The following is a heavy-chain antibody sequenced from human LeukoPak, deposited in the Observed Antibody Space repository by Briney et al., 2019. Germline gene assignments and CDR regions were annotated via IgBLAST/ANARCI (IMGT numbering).Heavy chain of an antibody. J-gene: IGHJ6*04. CDR2: INPNSVGT. CDR1: GYTFTGYY. D-gene: IGHD3-3*01. CDR3: ERDYDFWRGYMDV. Sequence: GASVKVSCKASGYTFTGYYMHWVRQAPGQGLEWMGWINPNSVGTNYAQNFQGRVTMTRDTSISTAYMELSRLRSDHTAVYYCERDYDFWRGYMDVWGKGNTVTVSS. V-gene: IGHV1-2*02.